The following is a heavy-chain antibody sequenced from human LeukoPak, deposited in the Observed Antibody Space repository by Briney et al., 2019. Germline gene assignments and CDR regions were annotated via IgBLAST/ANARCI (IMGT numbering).Heavy chain of an antibody. D-gene: IGHD6-19*01. J-gene: IGHJ4*02. CDR2: IYSGGST. CDR1: GFTVSSNY. V-gene: IGHV3-53*01. CDR3: ATAEYSSGNDY. Sequence: GGSLRLSXAASGFTVSSNYVSWVRQAPGKGLEWVSVIYSGGSTYYADSVKGRFTISRDNSKNTLYLQMNSLRAEDTAVYYCATAEYSSGNDYWGQGTLVTVSS.